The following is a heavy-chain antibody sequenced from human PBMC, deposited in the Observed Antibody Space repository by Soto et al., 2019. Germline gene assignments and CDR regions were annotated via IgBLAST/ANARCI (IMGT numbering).Heavy chain of an antibody. CDR2: IYYSGST. Sequence: SETLSLTCTVSGGSISSGDYYWSWIRQPPGKGLEWIGYIYYSGSTYYNPSLKSRVTISVDTSKNQFSVRLSSVTAADTAVYYCARAYYDTEGYGLDPWGLGTLVTVSS. CDR1: GGSISSGDYY. CDR3: ARAYYDTEGYGLDP. V-gene: IGHV4-30-4*02. D-gene: IGHD3-16*01. J-gene: IGHJ5*02.